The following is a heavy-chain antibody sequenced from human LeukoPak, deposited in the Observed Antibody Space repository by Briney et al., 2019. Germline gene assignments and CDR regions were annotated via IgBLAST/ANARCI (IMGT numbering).Heavy chain of an antibody. J-gene: IGHJ5*02. CDR3: ARHLGGNCSGGSCYDWFDP. D-gene: IGHD2-15*01. CDR1: GGSISSYY. Sequence: SETLSLTCTVSGGSISSYYWSWIRQSPGKGLEWIGYNYYRGSTNYNPSLRSRVTISVDTSKNQFSLSLSPVTAADTAVHYCARHLGGNCSGGSCYDWFDPWGRGTLVTVSS. CDR2: NYYRGST. V-gene: IGHV4-59*08.